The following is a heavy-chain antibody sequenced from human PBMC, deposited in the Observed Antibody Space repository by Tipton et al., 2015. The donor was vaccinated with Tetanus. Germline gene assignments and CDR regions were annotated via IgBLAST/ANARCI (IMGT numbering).Heavy chain of an antibody. CDR3: ARSAPYRFGSESLSPWFDP. V-gene: IGHV4-34*01. D-gene: IGHD3-10*01. Sequence: TLSPTCAVSGGSFSDYYWTWIRQSPGKGLEWIGEINHGGGSNYNPSLKSRVTLSVDTSKNHFSLKLRSAAAADTAIYFCARSAPYRFGSESLSPWFDPWGQGMLVTVSS. CDR1: GGSFSDYY. CDR2: INHGGGS. J-gene: IGHJ5*02.